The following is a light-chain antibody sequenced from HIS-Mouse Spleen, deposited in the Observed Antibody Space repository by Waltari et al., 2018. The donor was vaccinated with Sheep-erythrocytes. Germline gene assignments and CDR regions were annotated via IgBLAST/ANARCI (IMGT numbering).Light chain of an antibody. CDR2: LGS. CDR1: QSLLHSNGYTY. V-gene: IGKV2-28*01. Sequence: DIVMTQSPLSLPVTPGEPASISCRSSQSLLHSNGYTYLDWYLQKPGQSPQLLIYLGSNRASGVPDRFSGSGSGTEFTLKISRVEAEDVGVYYGMQALQTPITFGQGTRLEIK. CDR3: MQALQTPIT. J-gene: IGKJ5*01.